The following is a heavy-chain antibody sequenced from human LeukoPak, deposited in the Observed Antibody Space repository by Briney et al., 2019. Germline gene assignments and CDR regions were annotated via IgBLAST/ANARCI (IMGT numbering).Heavy chain of an antibody. CDR2: INSDGSST. Sequence: GGSLRLSCASAGFTFSSYWMHWVLQAPGKRVVWVSRINSDGSSTSYADSVKGRFTISRDNAKNTLYLQMNSLRAEDTAVYYCARELVGAVAGFDYWGQGTLVTVSS. CDR1: GFTFSSYW. V-gene: IGHV3-74*01. J-gene: IGHJ4*02. D-gene: IGHD6-19*01. CDR3: ARELVGAVAGFDY.